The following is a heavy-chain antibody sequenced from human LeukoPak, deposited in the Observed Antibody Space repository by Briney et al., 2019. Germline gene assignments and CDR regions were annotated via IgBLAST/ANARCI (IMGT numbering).Heavy chain of an antibody. Sequence: SETLSLTCTVSGGSISSYYWSWIRQPPGKGLEWIGYIYYSGSTNYNPSLKSPVTISVDTYKNQFSLKMSSVTAADTAVYYCARGNVVVPAAIPGSYYYYYYMDVWGKGTTVTVSS. CDR3: ARGNVVVPAAIPGSYYYYYYMDV. J-gene: IGHJ6*03. CDR2: IYYSGST. CDR1: GGSISSYY. V-gene: IGHV4-59*01. D-gene: IGHD2-2*02.